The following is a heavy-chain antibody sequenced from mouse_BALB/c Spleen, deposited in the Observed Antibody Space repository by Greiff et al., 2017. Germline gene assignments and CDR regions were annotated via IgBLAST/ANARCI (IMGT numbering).Heavy chain of an antibody. CDR3: ARQTTGAWFAY. V-gene: IGHV5-6-5*01. Sequence: EVMLVESGGGLVKPGGSLKLSCAASGFTFSSYAMSWVRQTPEKRLEWVASISSGGSTYYPDSVKGRFTISRDNARNILYLQMSSLRSEDTAMYYCARQTTGAWFAYWGQGTLVTVSA. CDR1: GFTFSSYA. J-gene: IGHJ3*01. CDR2: ISSGGST. D-gene: IGHD1-1*01.